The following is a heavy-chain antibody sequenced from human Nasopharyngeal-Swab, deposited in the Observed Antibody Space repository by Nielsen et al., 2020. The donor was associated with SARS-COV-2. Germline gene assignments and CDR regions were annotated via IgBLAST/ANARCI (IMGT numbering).Heavy chain of an antibody. CDR1: GGSFSGYY. CDR3: ARGAQVSTDYYDSSGYANWFDP. V-gene: IGHV4-34*01. CDR2: INHSGST. D-gene: IGHD3-22*01. J-gene: IGHJ5*02. Sequence: SQTLSLTCAVSGGSFSGYYLSWIRQPPGKGLELIWEINHSGSTNYNPSLKSRVTISVDTSKNQFSLKLSSVTAADTAVYYCARGAQVSTDYYDSSGYANWFDPWGQGTLVTVSS.